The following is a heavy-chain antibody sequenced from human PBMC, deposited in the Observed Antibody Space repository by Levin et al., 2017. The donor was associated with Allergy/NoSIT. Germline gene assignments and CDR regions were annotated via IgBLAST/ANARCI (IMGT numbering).Heavy chain of an antibody. J-gene: IGHJ4*02. CDR1: GFTFDDYA. Sequence: LSLTCAASGFTFDDYAMHWVRQAPGKGLEWVSSISWNSHKIDYADSVKGRFTISRDSAKNSLFLQMNSLRAEDTALYYCAKGAAAAGDLFDYLGQGTLVTVSS. CDR3: AKGAAAAGDLFDY. V-gene: IGHV3-9*01. CDR2: ISWNSHKI. D-gene: IGHD6-13*01.